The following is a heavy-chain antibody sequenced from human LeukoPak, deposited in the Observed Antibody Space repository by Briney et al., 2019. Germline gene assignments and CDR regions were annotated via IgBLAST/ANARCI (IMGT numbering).Heavy chain of an antibody. V-gene: IGHV3-23*01. CDR1: GFTFSSYA. CDR3: ATQPLETYYYDSSGSDWYFDL. J-gene: IGHJ2*01. CDR2: ISGSGGST. Sequence: PGGSLRLSCAASGFTFSSYAMSWVRQAPGKGLEWVSAISGSGGSTYYADSVKGRFTISRDNSKNTLYLQMNSLRAEDTAVYYCATQPLETYYYDSSGSDWYFDLWGRGTLVTVSS. D-gene: IGHD3-22*01.